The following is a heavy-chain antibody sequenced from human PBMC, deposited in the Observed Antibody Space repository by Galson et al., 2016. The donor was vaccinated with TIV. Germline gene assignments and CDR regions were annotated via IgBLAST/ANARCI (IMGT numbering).Heavy chain of an antibody. Sequence: SLRLSCAVSGFTVNAYHMSWVRQAQGKGLEWVSVIYSGGDTYYSDSVKGRSTISGENSKNTVHLQMNSLRVEDTAVYYCARKDSSVHGDLRGAFDGWGQGTKVIVSS. CDR2: IYSGGDT. CDR1: GFTVNAYH. V-gene: IGHV3-53*01. D-gene: IGHD4-17*01. CDR3: ARKDSSVHGDLRGAFDG. J-gene: IGHJ3*01.